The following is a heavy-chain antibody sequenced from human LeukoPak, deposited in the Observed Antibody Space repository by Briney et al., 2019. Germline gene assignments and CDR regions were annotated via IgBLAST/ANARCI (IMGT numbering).Heavy chain of an antibody. CDR3: APRDGYTDA. J-gene: IGHJ5*02. CDR2: ISGSATST. Sequence: AGGSLRLSCEVSGFPFSSYAMTWVRQAPGKGLEWVSTISGSATSTYYAAAVKGRFIISRDNSKNTVYLRLNRLRAEDTALYYFAPRDGYTDAWGQGTLVTVSS. V-gene: IGHV3-23*01. D-gene: IGHD5-24*01. CDR1: GFPFSSYA.